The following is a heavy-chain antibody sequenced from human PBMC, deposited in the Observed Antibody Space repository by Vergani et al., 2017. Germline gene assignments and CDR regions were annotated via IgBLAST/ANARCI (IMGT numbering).Heavy chain of an antibody. Sequence: EVHLLESGGGLIQPGGSLRLSCAASGFTFDDYAMHWVRQAPGKGLEWVSGISWNSGSIGYADSVKGRFTISRDNAKNSLYLQMNSLRAEDTALYYCAKSRSTHYYYYYMDVWGK. CDR2: ISWNSGSI. CDR1: GFTFDDYA. D-gene: IGHD2-15*01. J-gene: IGHJ6*03. V-gene: IGHV3-9*01. CDR3: AKSRSTHYYYYYMDV.